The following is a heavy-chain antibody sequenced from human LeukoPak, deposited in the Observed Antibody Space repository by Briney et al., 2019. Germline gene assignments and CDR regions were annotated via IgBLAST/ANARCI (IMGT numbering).Heavy chain of an antibody. D-gene: IGHD4-17*01. J-gene: IGHJ5*02. CDR3: STAFYGAPLA. CDR2: ITSKSYEGTT. CDR1: GFTFSTAF. Sequence: GGSLRLSCTASGFTFSTAFMNWVRQAPGKGLEWVARITSKSYEGTTDYAAPVKGRFTISRDDSKSTLYLQMNSLEIEDTAVYYCSTAFYGAPLAWGQGTLVTVSS. V-gene: IGHV3-15*01.